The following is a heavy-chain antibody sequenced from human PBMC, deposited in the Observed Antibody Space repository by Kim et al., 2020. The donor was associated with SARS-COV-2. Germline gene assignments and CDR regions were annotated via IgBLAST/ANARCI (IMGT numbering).Heavy chain of an antibody. CDR2: MNPNSGNT. D-gene: IGHD3-22*01. V-gene: IGHV1-8*01. J-gene: IGHJ1*01. Sequence: ASVKVSCKASGYTFTSYDINWVRQATGQGLEWMGWMNPNSGNTGYAQKFQGRVTMTRNTSISTAYMELSSLRSEDTAVYYCARGQYYYDSSGYYYGYFQHWGQGTLVTVSS. CDR3: ARGQYYYDSSGYYYGYFQH. CDR1: GYTFTSYD.